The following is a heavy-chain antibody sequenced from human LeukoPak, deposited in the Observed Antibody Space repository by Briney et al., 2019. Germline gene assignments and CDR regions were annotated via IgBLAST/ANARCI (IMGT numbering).Heavy chain of an antibody. Sequence: GGSLRLSCAASGFTFSSYAMSWVRQAPGKGLEWVSAISGSGGSTYYADSVKGRLTISRDNSKNTLYLQMNSLRAEDTAVYYCAKDLEATTGPNWFDPWGQGTLVTVSS. V-gene: IGHV3-23*01. CDR3: AKDLEATTGPNWFDP. CDR2: ISGSGGST. D-gene: IGHD5-12*01. J-gene: IGHJ5*02. CDR1: GFTFSSYA.